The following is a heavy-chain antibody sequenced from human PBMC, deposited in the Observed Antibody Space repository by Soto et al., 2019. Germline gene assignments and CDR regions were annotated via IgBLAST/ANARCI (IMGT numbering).Heavy chain of an antibody. D-gene: IGHD3-10*01. CDR2: ITSGSSTI. V-gene: IGHV3-48*01. J-gene: IGHJ4*02. CDR3: VRDAGSLGY. CDR1: GFTFSSYS. Sequence: SGGSLRLSCVVSGFTFSSYSMDWVRQAPGKGLEWVSYITSGSSTIHYADSVKGRFTISRDNAKNSVFLQMNSLRVEDTAVYYCVRDAGSLGYWGQGTLVTVSS.